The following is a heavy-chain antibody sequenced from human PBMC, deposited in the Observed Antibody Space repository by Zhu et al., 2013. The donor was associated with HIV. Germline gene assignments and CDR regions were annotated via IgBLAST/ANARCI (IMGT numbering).Heavy chain of an antibody. CDR3: ARGTRGLGPRRLGVVYWFDP. V-gene: IGHV1-8*01. CDR1: GYTFTSYD. CDR2: MNPNSGNT. Sequence: QVQLVQSGAEVKKPGASVKVSCKASGYTFTSYDINWVRQATGQGLEWMGWMNPNSGNTGYAQKFQGRVTMTRNTSISTAYMELSSLRSEDTAVYYCARGTRGLGPRRLGVVYWFDPWGQGTLVTVSS. D-gene: IGHD3-10*01. J-gene: IGHJ5*02.